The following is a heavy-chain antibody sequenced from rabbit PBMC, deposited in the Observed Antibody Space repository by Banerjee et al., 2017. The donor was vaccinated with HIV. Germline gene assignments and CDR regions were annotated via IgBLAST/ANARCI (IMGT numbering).Heavy chain of an antibody. D-gene: IGHD8-1*01. CDR1: GFDFSNYNF. J-gene: IGHJ6*01. CDR3: ARDTGSSFSTYGMDL. V-gene: IGHV1S40*01. CDR2: IDTGSRDFT. Sequence: LVDYGGDLVQPGASLTLTCTASGFDFSNYNFMCWVRQAPGKGLEWIACIDTGSRDFTYYASWAKGRFTISKTSSTTVTLQMTSLTVADTATYFCARDTGSSFSTYGMDLWGPAPSSPS.